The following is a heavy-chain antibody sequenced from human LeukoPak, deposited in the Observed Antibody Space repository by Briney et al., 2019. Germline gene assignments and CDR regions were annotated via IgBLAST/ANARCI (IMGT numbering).Heavy chain of an antibody. CDR3: ARHRDKAADVYD. J-gene: IGHJ4*02. V-gene: IGHV4-39*01. Sequence: SEALSVTCTFSGGSISSSSYYWGWIRQPPGKGLEWIGSIYYSGSSYYNPSLKSRVTISVDTSKNQFSMKLSSVPAADTAVYYCARHRDKAADVYDWGQGTLVTVSS. CDR1: GGSISSSSYY. CDR2: IYYSGSS. D-gene: IGHD6-13*01.